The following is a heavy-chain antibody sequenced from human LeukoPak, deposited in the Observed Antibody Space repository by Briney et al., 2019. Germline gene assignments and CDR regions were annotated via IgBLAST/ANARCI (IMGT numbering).Heavy chain of an antibody. Sequence: PGGSLRLSCAASGFTFSSYAMSWVRQAPGKGLEWVSVIYSGGSTYYADSVKGRFTISRDNSKNTLYLQMNSLRAEDTAVYYCARIINSSGWYWGQGTLVTVSS. CDR3: ARIINSSGWY. CDR2: IYSGGST. CDR1: GFTFSSYA. J-gene: IGHJ4*02. V-gene: IGHV3-66*01. D-gene: IGHD6-19*01.